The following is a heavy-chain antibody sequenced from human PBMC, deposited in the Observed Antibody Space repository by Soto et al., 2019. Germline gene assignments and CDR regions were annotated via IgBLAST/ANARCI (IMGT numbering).Heavy chain of an antibody. V-gene: IGHV3-15*01. J-gene: IGHJ5*02. CDR2: IKSKTDGGTT. D-gene: IGHD3-16*01. CDR3: TQAGGSNWFDP. CDR1: GFTFSNDW. Sequence: GGSLGLSCAASGFTFSNDWMSWVRQAPGKGLEWVGRIKSKTDGGTTDYAAPVKGRFTISRDDSKNTLYLQMNSLKTEDTAVYYCTQAGGSNWFDPWGQGTLVTGSS.